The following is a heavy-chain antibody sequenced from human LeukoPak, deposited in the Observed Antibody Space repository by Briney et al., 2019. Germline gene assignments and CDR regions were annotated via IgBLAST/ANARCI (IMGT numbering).Heavy chain of an antibody. D-gene: IGHD4-23*01. CDR3: VLHHDNYYGGRWFDP. CDR2: ISASGDTT. CDR1: GYTFINFG. V-gene: IGHV3-23*01. Sequence: PGGSLRLSCAASGYTFINFGMTWVHQAPGKGLEWVAGISASGDTTYYADSVKGRFTSSRDNSKNTLYLQMNSLRAEDTAVDYCVLHHDNYYGGRWFDPWGQGTLVTVSS. J-gene: IGHJ5*02.